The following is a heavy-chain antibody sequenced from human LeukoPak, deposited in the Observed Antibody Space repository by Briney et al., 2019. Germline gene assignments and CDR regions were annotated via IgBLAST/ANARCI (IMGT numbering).Heavy chain of an antibody. J-gene: IGHJ6*03. D-gene: IGHD6-13*01. CDR2: IYSSGST. V-gene: IGHV4-4*07. CDR1: GGSISSYY. Sequence: SETLSLTCTVSGGSISSYYWNWIRQPAGKGLEWIGRIYSSGSTNYNPSLKSRVTMPVDTSKNQFSLKLSSVTAADTAVYYCARVWGSSWFGYYMDVWGKGTTVTVSS. CDR3: ARVWGSSWFGYYMDV.